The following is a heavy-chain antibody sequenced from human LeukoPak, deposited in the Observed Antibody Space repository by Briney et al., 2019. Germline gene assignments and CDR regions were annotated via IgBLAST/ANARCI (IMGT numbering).Heavy chain of an antibody. CDR3: ARKGDV. CDR1: GGSISSGSYY. CDR2: IYASGST. Sequence: SQTLSLTCTVSGGSISSGSYYWSWIRQPAGKGLEWIGRIYASGSTNYNPSLKSRVTISVDTSKNQFSLKLSSVTAADTAVYYCARKGDVWGKGTTVTASS. V-gene: IGHV4-61*02. J-gene: IGHJ6*04.